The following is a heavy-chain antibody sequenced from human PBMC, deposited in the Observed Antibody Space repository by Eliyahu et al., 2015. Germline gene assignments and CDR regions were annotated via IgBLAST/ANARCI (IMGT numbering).Heavy chain of an antibody. CDR3: AREAVDGSGVGIDY. CDR2: IYPSDSNL. V-gene: IGHV5-51*01. D-gene: IGHD3-10*01. J-gene: IGHJ4*02. CDR1: GYSFTTYW. Sequence: EVQLVQSGAEVKKPGESLKISCKASGYSFTTYWIGWVRQMPGKGLEWMGIIYPSDSNLRYSPSFQGQVTISVDKSINTAYLQWGSLKASDTAIYYCAREAVDGSGVGIDYWGQGTLVTVSS.